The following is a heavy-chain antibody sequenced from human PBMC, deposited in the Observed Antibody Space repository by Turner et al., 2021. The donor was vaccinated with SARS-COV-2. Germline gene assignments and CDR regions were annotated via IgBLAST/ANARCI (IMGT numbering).Heavy chain of an antibody. J-gene: IGHJ6*02. CDR1: GYTFTGYY. V-gene: IGHV1-2*02. CDR2: INPNSGGT. CDR3: ARGASVTPDRYYYYYFGMDV. D-gene: IGHD4-17*01. Sequence: QVQLVHPGAEVKKPVASVTVSCKASGYTFTGYYMHWVRQAPGQGLEWMGWINPNSGGTNYAKKFKGRVTMTRDTSISTAYLELSRLRSDDTAVYYCARGASVTPDRYYYYYFGMDVWGQGTTVTVSS.